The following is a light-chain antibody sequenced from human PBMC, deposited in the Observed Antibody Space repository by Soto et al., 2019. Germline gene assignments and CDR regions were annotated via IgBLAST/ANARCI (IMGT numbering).Light chain of an antibody. CDR1: RDSTDY. CDR2: TAS. J-gene: IGKJ1*01. CDR3: QHYDSAPWT. Sequence: DVEMTQSQSSQSAPVGEGVTIPCVASRDSTDYLAWYQQKPGQVPKLLIYTASTMHSGVPSRFTASGSGTDFTLTITGLQPEDFATYYCQHYDSAPWTFGQRTKVDI. V-gene: IGKV1-27*01.